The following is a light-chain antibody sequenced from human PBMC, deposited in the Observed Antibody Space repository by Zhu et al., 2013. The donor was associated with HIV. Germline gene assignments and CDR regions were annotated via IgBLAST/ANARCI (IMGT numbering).Light chain of an antibody. V-gene: IGKV3-20*01. CDR1: QTLSNNF. CDR3: QQYDTSPL. CDR2: GAS. Sequence: EIVLTQSPGTLSVSPGTRATLYCRASQTLSNNFLAWYQQRPGQAPRLLIYGASTRASGIPDRFSAGGSGTDFTLSISRVEVDDHGMYYCQQYDTSPLFGQGTKLEI. J-gene: IGKJ2*01.